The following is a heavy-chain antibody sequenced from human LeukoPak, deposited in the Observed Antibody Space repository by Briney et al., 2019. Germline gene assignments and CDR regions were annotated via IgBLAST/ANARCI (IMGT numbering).Heavy chain of an antibody. V-gene: IGHV1-8*02. D-gene: IGHD6-19*01. CDR2: MNPNSGNT. CDR1: GYTFTSYY. J-gene: IGHJ4*02. CDR3: AKGHIAVAEDY. Sequence: ASVKVSCKASGYTFTSYYMHWVRQAPGQGLEWMGWMNPNSGNTGYAQKFQGRVTMTRNTSISTAYMELSSLRSEDTAVYYCAKGHIAVAEDYWGQGTLVTVSS.